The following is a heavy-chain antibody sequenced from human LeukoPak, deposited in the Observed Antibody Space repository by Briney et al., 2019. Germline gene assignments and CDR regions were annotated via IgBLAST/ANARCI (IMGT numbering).Heavy chain of an antibody. CDR3: ASPRGYGYYFDY. CDR1: GFTFSSYW. Sequence: PEGSLRLSCAASGFTFSSYWMSWVRQAPGKGLEWVANIKQDGSEKYYVDSVKGRFTISRDNAKNSLYLQMNSLRAEDTAVYYCASPRGYGYYFDYWGQGTLVTVSS. D-gene: IGHD5-12*01. CDR2: IKQDGSEK. V-gene: IGHV3-7*01. J-gene: IGHJ4*02.